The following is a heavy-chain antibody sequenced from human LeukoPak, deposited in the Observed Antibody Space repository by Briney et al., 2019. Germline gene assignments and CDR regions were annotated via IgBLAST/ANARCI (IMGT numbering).Heavy chain of an antibody. J-gene: IGHJ5*02. V-gene: IGHV4-30-4*07. Sequence: SETLSLTCAVSGGSISSGGYSWSWIRQPPGKGLEWIGYIYYSGSTYYNPSLKSRVTISVDTSKNQFSLKLSSVTAADTAVYYCARVLGQQQLGSLGLDPWGQGTLVTVSS. CDR3: ARVLGQQQLGSLGLDP. D-gene: IGHD6-13*01. CDR2: IYYSGST. CDR1: GGSISSGGYS.